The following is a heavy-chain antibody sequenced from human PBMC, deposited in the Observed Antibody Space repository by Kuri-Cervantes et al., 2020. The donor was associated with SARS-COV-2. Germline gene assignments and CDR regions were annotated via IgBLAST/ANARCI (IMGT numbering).Heavy chain of an antibody. D-gene: IGHD4-17*01. CDR2: LWYDGSNK. CDR1: GFTFSSYG. V-gene: IGHV3-33*08. J-gene: IGHJ4*02. Sequence: LSLTCAASGFTFSSYGMHWVRQAPGKGLEWVAVLWYDGSNKYYADSVKGRFTISRDNSKNTLYLQMNSLRAEETAGYYCARTSTVDDYRGQGTLVTVSS. CDR3: ARTSTVDDY.